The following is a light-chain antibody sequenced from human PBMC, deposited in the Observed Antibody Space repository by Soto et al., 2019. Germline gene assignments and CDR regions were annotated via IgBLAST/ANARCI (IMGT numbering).Light chain of an antibody. J-gene: IGLJ1*01. CDR2: EVS. V-gene: IGLV2-14*01. Sequence: QSVLTQPASVSGSPGQSITISCTGTSSDVGGYNYVSWYQQHPGKAPKLMIYEVSNRPSGVPNRFSGSKSDSSASLTISGLQAEDEADYYCSSYTPSRNTYVVGTGTRSPS. CDR3: SSYTPSRNTYV. CDR1: SSDVGGYNY.